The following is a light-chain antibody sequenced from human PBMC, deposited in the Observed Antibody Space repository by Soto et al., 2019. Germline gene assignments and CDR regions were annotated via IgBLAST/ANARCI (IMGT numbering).Light chain of an antibody. CDR2: GAS. V-gene: IGKV3-20*01. CDR1: QSVSSNY. Sequence: EIVLTQSPGTLSLSPGERATLSCRASQSVSSNYLAWFQQKPGQAPRLLIYGASSRATGIPDRFSGSGSGTDFTLGISRLEPEDFAVYYCQQYGSTPRTFGQGTKVEIK. J-gene: IGKJ1*01. CDR3: QQYGSTPRT.